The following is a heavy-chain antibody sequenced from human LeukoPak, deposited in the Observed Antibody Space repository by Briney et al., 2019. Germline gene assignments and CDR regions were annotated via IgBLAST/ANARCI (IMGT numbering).Heavy chain of an antibody. Sequence: ASVKVSCKASGYTFTSYAMNWVRQAPGQGLEWMGWINTNTGNPTYAQGFTGRFVFSLDTSVSTAYLQICSLKAEDTAVYYCARAPEYCSSTSCYDSYFDYWGQGTLVTVSS. CDR3: ARAPEYCSSTSCYDSYFDY. D-gene: IGHD2-2*01. V-gene: IGHV7-4-1*01. CDR1: GYTFTSYA. CDR2: INTNTGNP. J-gene: IGHJ4*02.